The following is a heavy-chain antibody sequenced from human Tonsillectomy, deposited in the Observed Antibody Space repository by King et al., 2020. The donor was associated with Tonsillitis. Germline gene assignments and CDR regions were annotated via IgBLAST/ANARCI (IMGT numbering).Heavy chain of an antibody. CDR2: IKSKTDGGTT. CDR3: TTDQPLTIAAAGPRSLTVMDV. V-gene: IGHV3-15*01. Sequence: VQLVESGGGLVKPGGSLRLSCAASGFTFSNAWMSWVRQAPGKGLEWVGRIKSKTDGGTTDYAAPVKGRFTISRDDSKNTLYLQMNSLKTEDTAVYYCTTDQPLTIAAAGPRSLTVMDVWGQGTTVTVSS. CDR1: GFTFSNAW. D-gene: IGHD6-13*01. J-gene: IGHJ6*02.